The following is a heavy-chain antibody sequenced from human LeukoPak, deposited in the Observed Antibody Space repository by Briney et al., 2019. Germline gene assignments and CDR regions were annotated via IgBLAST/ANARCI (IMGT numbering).Heavy chain of an antibody. CDR1: GFTFSSYA. CDR3: AKDWVVVVITEIDY. V-gene: IGHV3-23*01. Sequence: GGSLRLSCAASGFTFSSYAMSWVRQAPGKGLEWVSTISGSGGSTYYADSVKGRFTISRDNSKNTLYLQMNSLRAEDTAVYYCAKDWVVVVITEIDYWGQGTLVTASS. J-gene: IGHJ4*02. D-gene: IGHD3-22*01. CDR2: ISGSGGST.